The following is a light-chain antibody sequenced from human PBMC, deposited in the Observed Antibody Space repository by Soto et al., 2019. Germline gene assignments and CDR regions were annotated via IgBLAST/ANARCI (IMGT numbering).Light chain of an antibody. CDR1: SSNIGSNT. V-gene: IGLV1-44*01. CDR2: SND. J-gene: IGLJ2*01. CDR3: AAWDDSLNGVV. Sequence: QSVLTQSPSASGTPGQRVSISCSGSSSNIGSNTVSWYQHVPGTAPKLLIYSNDQRPSAVPGRFSGSKSGSSASLAISGLQSEDEADYYCAAWDDSLNGVVFGGGTKLTVL.